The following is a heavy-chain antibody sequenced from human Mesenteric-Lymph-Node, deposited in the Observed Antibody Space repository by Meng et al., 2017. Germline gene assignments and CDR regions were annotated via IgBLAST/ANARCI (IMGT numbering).Heavy chain of an antibody. CDR2: INPNSGGT. V-gene: IGHV1-2*06. CDR3: ARDFGGSYFGY. CDR1: GGTFSSYA. J-gene: IGHJ4*02. Sequence: QVQLVQSGAEVKTPASSVTVSCQASGGTFSSYAISWVRQAPGQGLEWMGRINPNSGGTNYAQKFQGRVTMTRDTSISTAYMELSRLRSDDTAVYYCARDFGGSYFGYWGQGTLVTVSS. D-gene: IGHD1-26*01.